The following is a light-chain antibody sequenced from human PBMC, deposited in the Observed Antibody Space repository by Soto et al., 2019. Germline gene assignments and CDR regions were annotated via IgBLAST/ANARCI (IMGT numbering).Light chain of an antibody. CDR3: QQIYSAPLT. J-gene: IGKJ4*01. CDR1: QSITNY. Sequence: DIQMTQSPSSLSASVGYTFTINCRASQSITNYLTWFQQKPGKAPSLLIFAADNLQDGVPSRFSGSGSGRDFSLTISSLQPEDFATYFCQQIYSAPLTFGGVTKVDTK. V-gene: IGKV1-39*01. CDR2: AAD.